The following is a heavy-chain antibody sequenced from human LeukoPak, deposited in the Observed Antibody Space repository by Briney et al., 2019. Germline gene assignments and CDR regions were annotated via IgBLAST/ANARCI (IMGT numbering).Heavy chain of an antibody. CDR1: GFTFSSYA. Sequence: GGSLRLSCVVSGFTFSSYAMNWVRQAPGKGPEWVAHINSADNVEYYTDSVRGRFTMSRDNAKDLLYLHLNSLRDEDTAVYYCARDTVNGPFVISLDLWGQGVLVTVSS. CDR2: INSADNVE. J-gene: IGHJ5*02. D-gene: IGHD2-8*01. V-gene: IGHV3-21*06. CDR3: ARDTVNGPFVISLDL.